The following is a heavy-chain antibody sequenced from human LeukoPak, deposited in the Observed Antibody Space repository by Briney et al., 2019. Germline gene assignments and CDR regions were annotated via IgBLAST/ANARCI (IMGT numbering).Heavy chain of an antibody. CDR3: AKSPRGGNLLWDY. V-gene: IGHV3-23*01. Sequence: PGGSLRLSCAASGFTFSSYAMSWVRQAPGKGRGWVSAISGGGGSTYYADSVKGRFTISRDNSKNTLYLQMNSLRAEDTAVYYCAKSPRGGNLLWDYWGQGTLVTVSS. D-gene: IGHD4-23*01. J-gene: IGHJ4*02. CDR1: GFTFSSYA. CDR2: ISGGGGST.